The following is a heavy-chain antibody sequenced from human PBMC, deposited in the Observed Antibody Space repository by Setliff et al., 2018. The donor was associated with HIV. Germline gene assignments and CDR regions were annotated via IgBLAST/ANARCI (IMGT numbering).Heavy chain of an antibody. CDR1: GASLNSGSYF. Sequence: SETLSLTCTVSGASLNSGSYFWSWVRQPAGKGLEWIGRIYTSGDTNYNPSPKSRVTISMDTSKKQFSLKLRSVTAADTAVYYCAREAEQDYDVVTETLVEGAYIQFWGQGSPVTVS. CDR2: IYTSGDT. CDR3: AREAEQDYDVVTETLVEGAYIQF. J-gene: IGHJ1*01. D-gene: IGHD3-9*01. V-gene: IGHV4-61*02.